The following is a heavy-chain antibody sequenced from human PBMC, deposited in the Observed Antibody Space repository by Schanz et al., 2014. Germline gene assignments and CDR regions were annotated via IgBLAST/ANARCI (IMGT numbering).Heavy chain of an antibody. D-gene: IGHD5-18*01. Sequence: EVQLVESGGGVVRPGGSLRLSCAASGFGFDDYAMSWVRQAPGKGLEWVSGINWNGGSTGYADSVKGRFTISRDNAKNSLYLQMNSLTAEDTAVYYCARGTDTAMEHRPFDYWGQGTLVTVSS. J-gene: IGHJ4*02. CDR1: GFGFDDYA. CDR3: ARGTDTAMEHRPFDY. V-gene: IGHV3-20*04. CDR2: INWNGGST.